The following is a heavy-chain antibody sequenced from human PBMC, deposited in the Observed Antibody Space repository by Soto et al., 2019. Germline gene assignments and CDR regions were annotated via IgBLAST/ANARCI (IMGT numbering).Heavy chain of an antibody. Sequence: EVQLVESGGGLVQPGGSLRLSCAASGFIFSTYSMNWVRQAPGKGLEWVSYISSSSSTIYYADSVKGRFTISRYNAKNSLYLQMNSLRPEDTAVYYCARDQVRGYGDYVDAFDIWGQGTMVTVSS. CDR3: ARDQVRGYGDYVDAFDI. V-gene: IGHV3-48*01. J-gene: IGHJ3*02. CDR2: ISSSSSTI. D-gene: IGHD4-17*01. CDR1: GFIFSTYS.